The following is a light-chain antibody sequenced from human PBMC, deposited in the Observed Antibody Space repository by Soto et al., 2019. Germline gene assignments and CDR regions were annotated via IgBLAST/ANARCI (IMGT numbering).Light chain of an antibody. V-gene: IGKV3-20*01. CDR3: QQYNNWPPWT. CDR1: QSLSSSS. Sequence: EIVLTQSPGTLSMSPGERATLSCRASQSLSSSSLAWYQQKPGQAPRLLISGASSRAADIPDRFSGSGSGTDFTLTINRLQSEDFAVYYCQQYNNWPPWTFGQGTKVDIK. CDR2: GAS. J-gene: IGKJ1*01.